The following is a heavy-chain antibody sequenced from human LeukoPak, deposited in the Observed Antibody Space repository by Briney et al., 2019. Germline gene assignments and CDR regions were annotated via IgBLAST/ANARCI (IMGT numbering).Heavy chain of an antibody. D-gene: IGHD1-26*01. CDR1: GFTFSSYD. Sequence: GGSLRLSCAASGFTFSSYDMHWVRRAPGKGLEWVTVISYDGSNKYSADSVKGRFTISRDNSKNTLYLQMNSLRAEDTAVYYCAKEGNSGSYYFDYWGREPWSPSPQ. CDR2: ISYDGSNK. V-gene: IGHV3-30*18. J-gene: IGHJ4*02. CDR3: AKEGNSGSYYFDY.